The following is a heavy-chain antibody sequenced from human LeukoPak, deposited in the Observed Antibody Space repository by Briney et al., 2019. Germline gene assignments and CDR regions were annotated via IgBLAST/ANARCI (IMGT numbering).Heavy chain of an antibody. V-gene: IGHV4-34*01. J-gene: IGHJ4*02. CDR2: INHSGST. D-gene: IGHD3-9*01. Sequence: SETLSLTCAVYGGSFSGYYWSWIRQPPGRGLEWIGEINHSGSTNYNPSLKSRVTISVDTSKNQFSLKLSSVTAADTAVYYCASWNFDWLLPVDYWGQGTLVTVSS. CDR1: GGSFSGYY. CDR3: ASWNFDWLLPVDY.